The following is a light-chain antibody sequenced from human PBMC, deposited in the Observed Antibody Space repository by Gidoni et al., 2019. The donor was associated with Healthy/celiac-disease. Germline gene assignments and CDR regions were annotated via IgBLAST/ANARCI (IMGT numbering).Light chain of an antibody. CDR3: QQYNNWPWT. CDR1: QSVSSN. J-gene: IGKJ1*01. V-gene: IGKV3-15*01. CDR2: GAS. Sequence: EIVMTQSPATLSVSPGERATLACRASQSVSSNLAWYQQTPGQAPRLLIYGASTRATGIPARFRGSGSGTEFTLTISSLQSEDFAVYSCQQYNNWPWTFGQGTKVEIK.